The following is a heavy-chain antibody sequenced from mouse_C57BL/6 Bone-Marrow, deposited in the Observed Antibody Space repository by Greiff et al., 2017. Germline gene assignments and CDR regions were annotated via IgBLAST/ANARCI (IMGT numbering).Heavy chain of an antibody. Sequence: QVQLQQPGAELVKPGASVKLSCKASGYTFTSYWMQWVKQRPGQGLEWIGEIDPSDSYTNYNQKFKGKATLTVDTSYSTAYMQLSSLTSEDSAVYYCARYYGYPWFAYWGQGTLVTVSA. J-gene: IGHJ3*01. D-gene: IGHD2-2*01. CDR2: IDPSDSYT. V-gene: IGHV1-50*01. CDR1: GYTFTSYW. CDR3: ARYYGYPWFAY.